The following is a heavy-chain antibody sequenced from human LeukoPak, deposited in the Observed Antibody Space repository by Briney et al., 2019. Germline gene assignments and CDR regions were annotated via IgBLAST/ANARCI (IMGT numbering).Heavy chain of an antibody. V-gene: IGHV3-23*01. J-gene: IGHJ4*02. Sequence: GGSLRLSCAASGFTFSNCDMSWVRQAPGKGLEWVSVISGSAGSTYYADSVRGRFTIPRDNSRNTLFLQMNSLRDEDTAVYYCAKDMARYCSGGSCPRAFDYWGQGSLVTVS. D-gene: IGHD2-15*01. CDR2: ISGSAGST. CDR1: GFTFSNCD. CDR3: AKDMARYCSGGSCPRAFDY.